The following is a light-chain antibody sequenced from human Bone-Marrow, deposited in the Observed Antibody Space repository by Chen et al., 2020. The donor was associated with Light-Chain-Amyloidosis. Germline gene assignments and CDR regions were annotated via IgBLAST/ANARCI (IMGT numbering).Light chain of an antibody. Sequence: SYELTQPPSVSVSPGQTGPITCSGPKLGSKYASWYQHKPGQSPVLVIYQDDKRPSGIPERFSGSTSGNTANLRISGTQARDAAEDYCQAWDSSTLVFGGGPKLTVL. V-gene: IGLV3-1*01. CDR2: QDD. J-gene: IGLJ2*01. CDR3: QAWDSSTLV. CDR1: KLGSKY.